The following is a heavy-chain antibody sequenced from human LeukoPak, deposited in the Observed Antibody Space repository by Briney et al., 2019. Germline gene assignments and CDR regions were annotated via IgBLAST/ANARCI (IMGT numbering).Heavy chain of an antibody. Sequence: SQTLSLTCAISGDSFSSNSAAWNWIRQSPSRGLEWLGRTYYRSKWYNDYAVSVKSRITINPDTSKNQFSLQLNSVTPEDTAVYYCARGGDYRAAAGSFDYWGQGTLVTVSS. V-gene: IGHV6-1*01. J-gene: IGHJ4*02. CDR3: ARGGDYRAAAGSFDY. D-gene: IGHD6-13*01. CDR1: GDSFSSNSAA. CDR2: TYYRSKWYN.